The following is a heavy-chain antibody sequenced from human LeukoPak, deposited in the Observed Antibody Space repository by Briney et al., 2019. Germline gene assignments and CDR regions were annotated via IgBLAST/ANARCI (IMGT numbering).Heavy chain of an antibody. CDR3: TTSRYYPPLDV. CDR1: GFTFSNAW. Sequence: GGSLRLSCAASGFTFSNAWMNWVRQAPGKGLEWVGRIRSKTDGGTIEYAGPVKGRFTISRDDSNNTLYLQMNSLITEDTAVYYCTTSRYYPPLDVWGKGTTVTVSS. V-gene: IGHV3-15*01. D-gene: IGHD3-16*01. CDR2: IRSKTDGGTI. J-gene: IGHJ6*04.